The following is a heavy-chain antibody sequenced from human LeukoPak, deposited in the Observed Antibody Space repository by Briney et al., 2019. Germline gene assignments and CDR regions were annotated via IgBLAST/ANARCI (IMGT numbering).Heavy chain of an antibody. CDR3: ARGDSSSWYFLEY. CDR1: GYTFTDYY. J-gene: IGHJ4*02. V-gene: IGHV1-2*02. CDR2: INPKSGGT. Sequence: GASVKVSCKASGYTFTDYYMHWVRQAPGRGLEWMGWINPKSGGTKNAQDFQGRVTMTRDTSISTAYMELSRLTSDDTAFYYCARGDSSSWYFLEYWGQGTLVTVSS. D-gene: IGHD6-13*01.